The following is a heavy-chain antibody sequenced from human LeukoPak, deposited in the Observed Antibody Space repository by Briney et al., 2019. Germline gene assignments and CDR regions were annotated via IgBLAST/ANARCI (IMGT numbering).Heavy chain of an antibody. CDR1: GYTFTSYY. Sequence: ASVKVSCKASGYTFTSYYMHWVRQAPGQGLEWMGIINPSGGSTSYAQKFQGRVTMTRDTSTSTVYMELSSLRAEDTAVYYCARSKEKIVGATPYYFDYWGQGTLVTVSS. CDR3: ARSKEKIVGATPYYFDY. CDR2: INPSGGST. J-gene: IGHJ4*02. V-gene: IGHV1-46*01. D-gene: IGHD1-26*01.